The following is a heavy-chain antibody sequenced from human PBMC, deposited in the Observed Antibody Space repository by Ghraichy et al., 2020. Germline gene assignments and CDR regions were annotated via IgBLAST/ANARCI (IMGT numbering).Heavy chain of an antibody. CDR1: GFTFSSYW. D-gene: IGHD1-1*01. CDR2: IKQDGSEK. Sequence: GGSLRLSCAASGFTFSSYWMSWVRQAPGKGLEWVANIKQDGSEKYYVDSVKGRFTISRDNAKNSLYLQMNSLRAEDTAVYYCARDQLAGERNFDYWGQGTLVTVSS. V-gene: IGHV3-7*03. CDR3: ARDQLAGERNFDY. J-gene: IGHJ4*02.